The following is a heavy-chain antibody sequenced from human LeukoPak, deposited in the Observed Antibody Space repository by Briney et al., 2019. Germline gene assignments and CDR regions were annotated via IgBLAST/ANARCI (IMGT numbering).Heavy chain of an antibody. J-gene: IGHJ6*03. CDR1: GGSFSGYY. D-gene: IGHD2-2*01. CDR3: ASGRTNCSSTSCYYYYYMDV. CDR2: INHSGST. V-gene: IGHV4-34*01. Sequence: SETLSLTCAVYGGSFSGYYWSWIRQPPGKGLEWIGEINHSGSTNYNPSLKSRVTIAVETSKNQFSLKLSSVTAADTAVYYCASGRTNCSSTSCYYYYYMDVWGKGTTVTVSS.